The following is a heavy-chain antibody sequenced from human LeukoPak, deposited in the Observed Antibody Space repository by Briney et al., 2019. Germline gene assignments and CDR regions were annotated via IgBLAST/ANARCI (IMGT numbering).Heavy chain of an antibody. CDR2: IYYSGTT. Sequence: SETLSLTCTVSGGSINSYYWSWIRQPPGKGLEWIGYIYYSGTTNYNPSLKSRVTISVDTSKNQFSLKLSSVTAADTAVYYCARENRVTLVRGVIDYWGQGTLVTASS. D-gene: IGHD3-10*01. CDR3: ARENRVTLVRGVIDY. CDR1: GGSINSYY. V-gene: IGHV4-59*01. J-gene: IGHJ4*02.